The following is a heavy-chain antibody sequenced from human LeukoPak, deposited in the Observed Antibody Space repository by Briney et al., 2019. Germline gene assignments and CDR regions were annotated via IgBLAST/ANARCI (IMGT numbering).Heavy chain of an antibody. CDR2: IYYSGST. D-gene: IGHD5-24*01. Sequence: SETLSLTRNVSGASVSSGSYYWSWIRQPPGKELEWIGYIYYSGSTSYNPSLKGRVTISVDTSKNHFSLKLTSVTAADTAVYYCARDPNTDGYNSPGYNWFDPWGQGTLVTVSS. J-gene: IGHJ5*02. V-gene: IGHV4-61*03. CDR1: GASVSSGSYY. CDR3: ARDPNTDGYNSPGYNWFDP.